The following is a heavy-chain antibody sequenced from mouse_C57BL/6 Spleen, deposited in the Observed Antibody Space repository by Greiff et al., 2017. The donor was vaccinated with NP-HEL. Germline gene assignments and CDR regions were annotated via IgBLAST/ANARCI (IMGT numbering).Heavy chain of an antibody. CDR3: AREVATGRFAY. Sequence: QVQLQQSGAELVRPGASVKLSCKASGYTFTDYYINWVKQRPGQGLEWIARIYPGSGNTYYNEKFKGKATLTAEKSSSTAYMQLSSLTSEDSAVYFCAREVATGRFAYWGQGTLVTVSA. J-gene: IGHJ3*01. CDR1: GYTFTDYY. CDR2: IYPGSGNT. V-gene: IGHV1-76*01. D-gene: IGHD1-1*01.